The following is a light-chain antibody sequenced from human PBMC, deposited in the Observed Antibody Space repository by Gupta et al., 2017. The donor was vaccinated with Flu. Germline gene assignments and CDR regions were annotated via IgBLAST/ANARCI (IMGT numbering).Light chain of an antibody. V-gene: IGLV3-1*01. CDR3: QERDRMTAT. J-gene: IGLJ2*01. CDR2: DDT. Sequence: SEGQTASRTSSGDKWGDKLSNWEQQRTGQSDVVVIDDDTKRPSGSHERFSGSKTGNTATLTISVTQAMDEADYYSQERDRMTATFGVGAKLSVL. CDR1: KWGDKL.